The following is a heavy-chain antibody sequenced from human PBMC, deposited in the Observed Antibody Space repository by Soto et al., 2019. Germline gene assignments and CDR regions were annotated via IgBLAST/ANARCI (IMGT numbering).Heavy chain of an antibody. CDR1: GYTFTSYG. J-gene: IGHJ4*02. CDR2: ISAYNGNT. D-gene: IGHD3-22*01. V-gene: IGHV1-18*01. CDR3: AREKRLTYYYDSSPDY. Sequence: GASVKVSCKASGYTFTSYGISWVRQAPGQGLEWMGWISAYNGNTNYAQKLQGRVTMTTDTSTSTAYMELRSLRSDDTAVYYCAREKRLTYYYDSSPDYWGQGTLVTVSS.